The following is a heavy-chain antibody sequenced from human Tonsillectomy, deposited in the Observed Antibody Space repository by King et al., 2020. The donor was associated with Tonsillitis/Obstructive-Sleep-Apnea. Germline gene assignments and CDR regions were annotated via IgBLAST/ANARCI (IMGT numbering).Heavy chain of an antibody. Sequence: VQLVESGGGLVQPGGSLRLSCAASGFTFSNYAMSWVRQAPGKGLEWVSVISDSGGSRYYADSVKGRLTISRDNSKNTLYLQMNSLRDEDTAVYYCAKLYGANSGSTFDYWGQGTLVTVSS. J-gene: IGHJ4*02. CDR3: AKLYGANSGSTFDY. CDR2: ISDSGGSR. D-gene: IGHD4-23*01. CDR1: GFTFSNYA. V-gene: IGHV3-23*04.